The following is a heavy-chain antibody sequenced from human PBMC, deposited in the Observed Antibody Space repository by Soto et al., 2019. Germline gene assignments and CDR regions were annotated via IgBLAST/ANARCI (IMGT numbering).Heavy chain of an antibody. CDR1: GFTFDDYA. J-gene: IGHJ4*02. CDR2: ISWNSGSI. V-gene: IGHV3-9*01. D-gene: IGHD3-10*01. Sequence: EVQLVESGGGLVQPGRSLRLSCAASGFTFDDYAMHWVRQAPGKGLEWVSGISWNSGSIGYADSVKGRFTISRDNAKNSLYLQMNSLRAEDTALYYCAKDIQFGIDSDYFDYWGQGTLVTVSS. CDR3: AKDIQFGIDSDYFDY.